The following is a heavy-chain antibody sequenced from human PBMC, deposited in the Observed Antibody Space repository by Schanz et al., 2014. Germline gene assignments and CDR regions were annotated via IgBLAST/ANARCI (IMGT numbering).Heavy chain of an antibody. CDR2: IIPILGIA. V-gene: IGHV1-69*02. Sequence: QVQLVQSGAEVKKPGSSVKVSCKASGGTFSSYTISWVRQAPGQGLEWMGRIIPILGIANYAQNFQGRVTITADKSTSTAYMELTSLRSEDTAVYYCAGTYCSSTSCYTGYYYMDVWGKGTTILVSS. CDR3: AGTYCSSTSCYTGYYYMDV. J-gene: IGHJ6*03. CDR1: GGTFSSYT. D-gene: IGHD2-2*02.